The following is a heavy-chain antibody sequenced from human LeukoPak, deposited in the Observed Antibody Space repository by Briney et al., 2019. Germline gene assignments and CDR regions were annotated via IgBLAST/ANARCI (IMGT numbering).Heavy chain of an antibody. J-gene: IGHJ4*02. V-gene: IGHV3-7*03. CDR1: GLTLSVFR. CDR2: IKYDGSET. D-gene: IGHD2/OR15-2a*01. CDR3: AIAFRECRIPRTSGPPFWY. Sequence: GGSLRLSCADSGLTLSVFRMDSVRQAPGRGLECVANIKYDGSETYSVDSVKGRFTISRANAKNSLYLHMTSLRAPDTAVYYFAIAFRECRIPRTSGPPFWYWGQGALVAVSS.